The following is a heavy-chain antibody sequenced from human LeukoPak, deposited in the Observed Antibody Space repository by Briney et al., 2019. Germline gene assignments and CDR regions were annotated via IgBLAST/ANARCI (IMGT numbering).Heavy chain of an antibody. CDR1: GYTFENYG. CDR2: VNIQNDNT. Sequence: ASVKVSCKTSGYTFENYGISWLRQAPGEGLEWMGRVNIQNDNTIYAQQFQDRVIMTADTSMTTAYMELSSLTSDDTAVYYCARDGPPWELMLDYWGQGTLVTVSS. CDR3: ARDGPPWELMLDY. V-gene: IGHV1-18*01. J-gene: IGHJ4*02. D-gene: IGHD3-10*01.